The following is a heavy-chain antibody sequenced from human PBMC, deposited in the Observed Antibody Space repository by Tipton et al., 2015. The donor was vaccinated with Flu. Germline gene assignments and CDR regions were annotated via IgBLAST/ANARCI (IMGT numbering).Heavy chain of an antibody. CDR3: ARRDYSNYVSEPKNWFDP. Sequence: TLSLTCAVSGYSIRSSNYYWGWIRQPPGKGLEWIGNLFHSGNPYRNPSLKSRVTISIDTSKNQFSLKLSSVTAADTAVYYCARRDYSNYVSEPKNWFDPWGQGALVTVSS. J-gene: IGHJ5*02. CDR2: LFHSGNP. CDR1: GYSIRSSNYY. V-gene: IGHV4-38-2*01. D-gene: IGHD4-11*01.